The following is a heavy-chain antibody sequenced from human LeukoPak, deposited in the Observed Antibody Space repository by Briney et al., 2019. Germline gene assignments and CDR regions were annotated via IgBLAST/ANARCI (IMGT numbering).Heavy chain of an antibody. CDR1: GYTFTGYY. D-gene: IGHD3-10*01. Sequence: GASVKASCKASGYTFTGYYMHWVRQAPGQGLEWMGWINPNSGGTNYAQKFQGRVTMTRDTSISTAYMELSRLRSDDTAVYYCARDRYYYGSGSGYWGQGTLVTVSS. J-gene: IGHJ4*02. CDR3: ARDRYYYGSGSGY. CDR2: INPNSGGT. V-gene: IGHV1-2*02.